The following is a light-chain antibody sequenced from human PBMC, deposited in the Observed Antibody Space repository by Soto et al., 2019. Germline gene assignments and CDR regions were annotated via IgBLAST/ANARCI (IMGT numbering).Light chain of an antibody. V-gene: IGKV3-20*01. J-gene: IGKJ1*01. CDR3: QQYGSSRT. CDR2: GAS. Sequence: DIVLTQSPGTLSLSPGERATLSCRASQSVSSSYLAWYQQKRGQAPRLLIYGASSRATGIPDRFSGSGSGTVFTLTLSRLEPDDFAVYYCQQYGSSRTFGQGTKVEIK. CDR1: QSVSSSY.